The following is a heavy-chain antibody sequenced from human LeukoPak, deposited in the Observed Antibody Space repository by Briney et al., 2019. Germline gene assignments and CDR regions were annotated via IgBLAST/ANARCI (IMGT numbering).Heavy chain of an antibody. CDR3: ARGAHTSGDFDY. V-gene: IGHV1-69*05. J-gene: IGHJ4*02. CDR1: GYTFTSYG. D-gene: IGHD1-1*01. CDR2: IIPIFGTA. Sequence: SVKVSCKASGYTFTSYGISWVRQAPGQGLEWMGGIIPIFGTANYAQKLQGRVTITTDESTSTAYMELSSLRSEDTAVYYCARGAHTSGDFDYWGQGTLVTVSS.